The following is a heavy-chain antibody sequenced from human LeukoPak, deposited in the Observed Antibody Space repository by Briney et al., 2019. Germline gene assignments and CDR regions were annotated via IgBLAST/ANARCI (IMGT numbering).Heavy chain of an antibody. V-gene: IGHV1-3*01. Sequence: ASVKVSCKASGYTFTSYAMHWVRQAPGQRLEWMGWINAGNGNTKYSQKFQGRVTMTRDMSTSTVYMELSSLRSEDTAVYYCAREGGYYDSSGYFDLDYWGQGTLVTVSS. CDR3: AREGGYYDSSGYFDLDY. CDR1: GYTFTSYA. D-gene: IGHD3-22*01. J-gene: IGHJ4*02. CDR2: INAGNGNT.